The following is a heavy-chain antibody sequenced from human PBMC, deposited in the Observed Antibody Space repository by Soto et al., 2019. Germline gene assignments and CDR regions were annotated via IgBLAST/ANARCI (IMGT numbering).Heavy chain of an antibody. D-gene: IGHD6-19*01. V-gene: IGHV1-18*01. CDR2: ISAYNGKT. CDR3: ARDRLMAVTGLLHY. J-gene: IGHJ4*02. Sequence: QVQLVQSGAEVKKPGASVKVSCKTSGYPFTSYGINWVRQAPGQGPEWMGWISAYNGKTSYTQKFQGRVTMTTDTSTSTAYMELTSLRPDDTAVYYCARDRLMAVTGLLHYWGQGTLVTVSS. CDR1: GYPFTSYG.